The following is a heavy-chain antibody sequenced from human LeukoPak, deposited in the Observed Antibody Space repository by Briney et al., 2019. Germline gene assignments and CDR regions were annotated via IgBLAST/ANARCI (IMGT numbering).Heavy chain of an antibody. CDR2: ISSSSSYI. CDR3: AREAGSGSYYNALY. CDR1: GFTFSSYS. V-gene: IGHV3-21*01. J-gene: IGHJ4*02. Sequence: PGGSLRLSCAASGFTFSSYSMNWVRQAPGKGLEWVSSISSSSSYIYYADSVKGRFTISRDNAKNSLYLQMNSLRAEDTAVYYCAREAGSGSYYNALYWGQGTLVTVSS. D-gene: IGHD3-10*01.